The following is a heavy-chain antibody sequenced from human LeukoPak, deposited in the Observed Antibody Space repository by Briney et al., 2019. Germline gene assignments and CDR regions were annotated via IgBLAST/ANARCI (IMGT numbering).Heavy chain of an antibody. D-gene: IGHD2-15*01. J-gene: IGHJ6*02. CDR2: ISAYNGNT. V-gene: IGHV1-18*01. CDR3: ARVDLGYCSGGSCSRTYYYYGMDV. CDR1: GYTFTSYG. Sequence: ASVKVSCKASGYTFTSYGISWARQAPGQGLEWMGWISAYNGNTNYAQKLQGRVTMTTDTSTSTAYMELRSLRSDDTAVYYCARVDLGYCSGGSCSRTYYYYGMDVWGQGTTVTVSS.